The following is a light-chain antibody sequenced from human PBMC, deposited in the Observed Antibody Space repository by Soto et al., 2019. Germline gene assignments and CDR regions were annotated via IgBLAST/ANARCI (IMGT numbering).Light chain of an antibody. V-gene: IGKV1-39*01. Sequence: EMRKSVSPSSLSASERDRFTITCRASQSISSYLNWYQQKPGKAPKLLIYAASSLQSGVPSRFSGSGSGTDFTLTISSLQSEDVATYYSLLSYSTPLTLGLGTRWIS. CDR2: AAS. CDR1: QSISSY. J-gene: IGKJ3*01. CDR3: LLSYSTPLT.